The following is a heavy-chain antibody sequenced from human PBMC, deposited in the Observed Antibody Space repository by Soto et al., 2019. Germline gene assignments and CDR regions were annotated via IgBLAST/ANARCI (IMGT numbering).Heavy chain of an antibody. V-gene: IGHV4-31*03. Sequence: PSETLSLTCSVSGASITGDGYYWSWVRQHPGKGLEWIGHIYYSGGTYYNLSFGSRLSISVDTSKNQFSLKLTSVTAANTAVYYSARTVGSGSPDFDYWGQGTLVTVSS. J-gene: IGHJ4*02. CDR3: ARTVGSGSPDFDY. D-gene: IGHD3-10*01. CDR2: IYYSGGT. CDR1: GASITGDGYY.